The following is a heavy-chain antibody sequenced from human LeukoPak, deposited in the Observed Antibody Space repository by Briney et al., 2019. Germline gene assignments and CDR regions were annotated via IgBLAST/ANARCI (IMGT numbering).Heavy chain of an antibody. D-gene: IGHD6-6*01. CDR3: ARARWQLVPYFDS. CDR1: GYTFTDYY. CDR2: TNLNSGGT. V-gene: IGHV1-2*02. Sequence: ASVKVSCKASGYTFTDYYMHWVRQAPGQGLEWMGWTNLNSGGTNFAQKFQGRVAMTRDTSISTAYMELGSLRSDDTAVYYCARARWQLVPYFDSWGQGTLVTVSS. J-gene: IGHJ4*02.